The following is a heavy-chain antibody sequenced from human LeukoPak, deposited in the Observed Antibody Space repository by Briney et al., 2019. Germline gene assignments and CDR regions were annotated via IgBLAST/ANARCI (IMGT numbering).Heavy chain of an antibody. CDR1: GGTFSSYA. CDR2: IIPILGIA. CDR3: AREVVVAATRYYFDY. Sequence: GASVKVSCKASGGTFSSYAISWVRQAPGQGLEWMGRIIPILGIANYAQKFQGRVTITADKSTSTAYMELSSLRSEDTAVYYCAREVVVAATRYYFDYWGQGTLVTVSS. D-gene: IGHD2-15*01. V-gene: IGHV1-69*04. J-gene: IGHJ4*02.